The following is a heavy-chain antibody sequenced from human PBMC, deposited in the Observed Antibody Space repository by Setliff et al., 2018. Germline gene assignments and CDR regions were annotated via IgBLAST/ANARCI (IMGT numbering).Heavy chain of an antibody. V-gene: IGHV4-34*01. D-gene: IGHD3-10*01. CDR1: GGSFSGYY. J-gene: IGHJ5*02. CDR2: INHSGST. CDR3: ARGKGSWVLLRWFDP. Sequence: KPSETLSLTCAVYGGSFSGYYWTWIRQPPGKGLEWIGEINHSGSTNYNPSLKSRVTISVDTSKNQFSLKLSSVTAADTAVYYCARGKGSWVLLRWFDPWGQGTLVTVSS.